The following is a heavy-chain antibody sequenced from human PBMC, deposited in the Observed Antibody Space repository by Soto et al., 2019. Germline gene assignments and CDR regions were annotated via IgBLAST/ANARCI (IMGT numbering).Heavy chain of an antibody. D-gene: IGHD5-18*01. CDR3: AKDWGLAYSYGFYDN. V-gene: IGHV3-23*01. CDR1: GFTFLSYA. J-gene: IGHJ4*02. Sequence: EVQLLESGGGLVQPGGSLRLSCAASGFTFLSYAMSWVRQAPGKGLEWVSHISDSGDGTFYADSVKGRFTISRDNSRNTMFLQMDSLRAEDTAVYYCAKDWGLAYSYGFYDNWGQGTLVTVSS. CDR2: ISDSGDGT.